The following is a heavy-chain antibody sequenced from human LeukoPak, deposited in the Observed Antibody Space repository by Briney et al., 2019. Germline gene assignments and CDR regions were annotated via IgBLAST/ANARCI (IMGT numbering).Heavy chain of an antibody. Sequence: SETLSLTCTVSGGSVSSYYWNWIRQPPGKGLEWIGHIYYSGSTNYNPSLKSRVTISVDTSKNQFSLKLSSVIAADTAVYYCARDRREFCSDTSCYPQNYFDYWGQGTLVTVSS. CDR1: GGSVSSYY. J-gene: IGHJ4*02. CDR3: ARDRREFCSDTSCYPQNYFDY. D-gene: IGHD2-2*01. V-gene: IGHV4-59*02. CDR2: IYYSGST.